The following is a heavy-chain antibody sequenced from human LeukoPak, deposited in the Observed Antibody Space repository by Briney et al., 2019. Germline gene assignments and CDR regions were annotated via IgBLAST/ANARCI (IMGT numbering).Heavy chain of an antibody. CDR1: GFTFSTYS. CDR3: ASGRDPLDY. V-gene: IGHV3-21*01. Sequence: GGSLRLSCAASGFTFSTYSMNWVRQAPGKGLEWVSSISSSSSYIYYADSAKGRFTISRDNAKNSLYLQMNSLRAEDTAVYYCASGRDPLDYWGQGTLVTVSS. J-gene: IGHJ4*02. D-gene: IGHD1-26*01. CDR2: ISSSSSYI.